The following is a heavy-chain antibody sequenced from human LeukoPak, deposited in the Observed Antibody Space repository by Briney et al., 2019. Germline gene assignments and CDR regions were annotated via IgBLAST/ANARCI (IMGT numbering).Heavy chain of an antibody. CDR3: AKGTTADYFDY. CDR1: GFTFDDYA. D-gene: IGHD1-1*01. J-gene: IGHJ4*02. V-gene: IGHV3-9*01. CDR2: ISWNSGSI. Sequence: GGSLRLSCAASGFTFDDYAMHWVRQAPGKGLEWVSGISWNSGSIGYADSVKGRFTTSRDNAKNSLYLQMNSLRAEDTALYYCAKGTTADYFDYWGQGTLVTVSS.